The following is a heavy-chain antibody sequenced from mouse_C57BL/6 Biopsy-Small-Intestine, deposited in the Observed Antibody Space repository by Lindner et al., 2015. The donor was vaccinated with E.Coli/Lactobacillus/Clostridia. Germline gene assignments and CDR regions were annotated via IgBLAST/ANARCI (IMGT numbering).Heavy chain of an antibody. J-gene: IGHJ2*01. CDR3: ARRGISGYVYFDY. D-gene: IGHD3-2*02. CDR2: IYPRSGNT. V-gene: IGHV1-81*01. CDR1: GYTFTTYG. Sequence: VQLQESGDEVVRPGASVKLSCKASGYTFTTYGISWVKQGIGQGLEWIGEIYPRSGNTYYNEKFKGKASLTADKSSSTACMELRSLTSEDSAVYFCARRGISGYVYFDYWGQGTTLTVSS.